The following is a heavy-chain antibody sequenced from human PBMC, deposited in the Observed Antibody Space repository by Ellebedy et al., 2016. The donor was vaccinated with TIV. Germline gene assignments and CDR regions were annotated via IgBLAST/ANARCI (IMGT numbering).Heavy chain of an antibody. CDR3: ARDGPIRFIAARPSRSDYGMDV. V-gene: IGHV1-69*05. CDR2: IIPIFGTA. D-gene: IGHD6-6*01. J-gene: IGHJ6*02. CDR1: GGTFSSYA. Sequence: SVQVSCXASGGTFSSYAISWVRQAPGQGLEWMGGIIPIFGTANYAQKLQGRVTMTTDTSTSTAYMELRSLRSDDTAVYYCARDGPIRFIAARPSRSDYGMDVWGQGTTVTVSS.